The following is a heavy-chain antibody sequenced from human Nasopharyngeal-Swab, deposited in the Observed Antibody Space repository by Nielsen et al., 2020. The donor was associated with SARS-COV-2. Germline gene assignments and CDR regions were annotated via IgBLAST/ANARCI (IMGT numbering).Heavy chain of an antibody. Sequence: WIRQPPGKGLEWVSAISGSGGSTYYADSVKGRFTISRDNSKNTLYLQMNSLRAEDTAAYYCASSVAGTGSVYFDYWGQGTLVTVSS. V-gene: IGHV3-23*01. CDR3: ASSVAGTGSVYFDY. CDR2: ISGSGGST. J-gene: IGHJ4*02. D-gene: IGHD6-19*01.